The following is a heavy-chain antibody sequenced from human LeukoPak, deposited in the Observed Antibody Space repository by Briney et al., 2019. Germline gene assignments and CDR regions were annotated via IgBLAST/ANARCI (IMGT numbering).Heavy chain of an antibody. CDR2: ISSSSSYI. D-gene: IGHD3-3*01. Sequence: PGGSLRLSCAASGFTFSSYSMNWVRQAPGKGLEWVSSISSSSSYIYYADSVKGRFTISRDNAKNSLYLQMNSLRAEDTAVYYCARDGPTYYDLYFHHWGQGTLVTVSS. J-gene: IGHJ1*01. V-gene: IGHV3-21*01. CDR1: GFTFSSYS. CDR3: ARDGPTYYDLYFHH.